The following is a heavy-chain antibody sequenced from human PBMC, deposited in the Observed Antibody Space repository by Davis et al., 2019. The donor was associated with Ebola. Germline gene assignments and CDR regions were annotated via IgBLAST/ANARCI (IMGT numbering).Heavy chain of an antibody. CDR3: AKDSSANPYYYYGMDV. V-gene: IGHV3-43D*04. CDR2: ISWDGGST. J-gene: IGHJ6*02. CDR1: GFTFSGSA. D-gene: IGHD2-15*01. Sequence: GESLKISCAASGFTFSGSAMHWVRQAPGKGLEWVSLISWDGGSTYYADSVKGRFTISRDNSKNSLYLQMNSLRAEDTALYYCAKDSSANPYYYYGMDVWGQGTTVTVSS.